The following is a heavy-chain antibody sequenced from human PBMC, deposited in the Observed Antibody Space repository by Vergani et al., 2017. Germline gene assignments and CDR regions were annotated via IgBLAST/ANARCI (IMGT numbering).Heavy chain of an antibody. J-gene: IGHJ5*02. CDR3: AKDLGSSTWWGWFDP. CDR2: IQYDGSNK. Sequence: QVQLVESGGGVVQPGGSLRLSCAASGFTFSSYRMHWVRQAPGKGLGWVAFIQYDGSNKYYADSVKGRFTISRDNYKNTLYLQMNSLGTEDTAVYYCAKDLGSSTWWGWFDPWGQGTLVTVSS. D-gene: IGHD6-13*01. V-gene: IGHV3-30*02. CDR1: GFTFSSYR.